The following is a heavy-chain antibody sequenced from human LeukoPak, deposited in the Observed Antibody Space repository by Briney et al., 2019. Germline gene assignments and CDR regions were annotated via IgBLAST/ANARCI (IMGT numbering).Heavy chain of an antibody. CDR3: AKDQYYYDRSGTEH. D-gene: IGHD3-22*01. CDR1: GFTFSSYA. J-gene: IGHJ1*01. V-gene: IGHV3-23*01. CDR2: ISGSGGST. Sequence: PGGSLRLSCAASGFTFSSYAMSWVRQAPGKGLEWVSAISGSGGSTYCAASVKGRFTISRDNSKNTLYLQMNSLRAEDTAVYYCAKDQYYYDRSGTEHWGQGTLVTVSS.